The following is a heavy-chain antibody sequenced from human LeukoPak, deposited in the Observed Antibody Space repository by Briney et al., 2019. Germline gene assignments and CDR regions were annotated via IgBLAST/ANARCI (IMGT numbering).Heavy chain of an antibody. V-gene: IGHV4-59*01. CDR1: GGSISSYY. CDR3: ARGLYDILTGYYIFDY. J-gene: IGHJ4*02. CDR2: IYYSGST. Sequence: PSETLSLTCTVSGGSISSYYWSWIRQPPGKGLEWIGYIYYSGSTNYNPSLKSRVTISADTSKNQFSLKLSSVTAADTAVYYCARGLYDILTGYYIFDYWGQGTLVTVSS. D-gene: IGHD3-9*01.